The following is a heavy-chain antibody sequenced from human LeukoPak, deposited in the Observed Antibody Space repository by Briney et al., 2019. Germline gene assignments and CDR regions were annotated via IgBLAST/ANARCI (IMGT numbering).Heavy chain of an antibody. D-gene: IGHD6-13*01. J-gene: IGHJ4*02. Sequence: ASVKVSCKASGYTFTSYGISWVRQAPGQGLEWMGWISAYNGNTNYAQKFQGRVTMTRDTSISTAYMELSRLRSDDTAVYYCARSWVYSSSWYDYWGQGTLVTVSS. CDR1: GYTFTSYG. V-gene: IGHV1-18*01. CDR2: ISAYNGNT. CDR3: ARSWVYSSSWYDY.